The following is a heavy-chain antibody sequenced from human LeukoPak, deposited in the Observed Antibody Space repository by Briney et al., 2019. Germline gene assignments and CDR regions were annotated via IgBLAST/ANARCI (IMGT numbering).Heavy chain of an antibody. J-gene: IGHJ4*02. D-gene: IGHD5-18*01. CDR3: AKSGRYSYGFI. V-gene: IGHV3-23*01. CDR1: GFTFSSYA. Sequence: GGSLRLSCAASGFTFSSYAMSWVRQAPGKGLEWVSGISGSGGSTYYADSVKGRFTISRDNSKNTLYLQMNGLRAEDTAVYYCAKSGRYSYGFIWGQGTLVTVSS. CDR2: ISGSGGST.